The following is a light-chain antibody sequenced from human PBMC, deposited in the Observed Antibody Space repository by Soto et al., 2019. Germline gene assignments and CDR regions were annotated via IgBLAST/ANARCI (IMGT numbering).Light chain of an antibody. CDR1: QSVSSY. CDR3: QQHGQWPIT. V-gene: IGKV3-11*01. CDR2: DVS. Sequence: EIVLTHSPATLSLSPWERAPLSVRASQSVSSYLAWYQQKPGQAPRLLIYDVSTRATGVPARFSGSGSGTEFTLTISSPQSEDFATYYCQQHGQWPITFGQGTRREIK. J-gene: IGKJ5*01.